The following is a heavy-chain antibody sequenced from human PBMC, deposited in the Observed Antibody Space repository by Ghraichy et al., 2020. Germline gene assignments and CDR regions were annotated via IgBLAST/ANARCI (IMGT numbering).Heavy chain of an antibody. CDR2: IKQDGSVR. J-gene: IGHJ4*02. V-gene: IGHV3-7*01. Sequence: GGSLRLSCAASGFTFSSTWMNWVRQAPGKGLEWVANIKQDGSVRYYADSVKGRFTISRDNAKNSLYLQMNSLSVEDTAVYYCARDPGFSRGYTNGDADYWGQGTLVTVSS. CDR1: GFTFSSTW. D-gene: IGHD5-18*01. CDR3: ARDPGFSRGYTNGDADY.